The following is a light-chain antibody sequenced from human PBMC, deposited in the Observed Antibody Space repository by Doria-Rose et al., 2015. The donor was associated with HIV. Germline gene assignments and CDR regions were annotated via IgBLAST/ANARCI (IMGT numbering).Light chain of an antibody. CDR3: HQYNNWPS. CDR2: GAS. Sequence: TQSPETLSVSPGESATLSCRASQGVSTDLAWYQHKPGQAPLLRIWGASTRAAGIPARFSGSGSVTEFTLTISSLQSEDFAIYFGHQYNNWPSFVQGTRLDIK. CDR1: QGVSTD. V-gene: IGKV3-15*01. J-gene: IGKJ5*01.